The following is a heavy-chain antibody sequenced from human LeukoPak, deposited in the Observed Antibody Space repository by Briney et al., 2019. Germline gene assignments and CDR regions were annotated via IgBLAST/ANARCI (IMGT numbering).Heavy chain of an antibody. D-gene: IGHD6-13*01. Sequence: GGSLRLSCAASGFTFSSYSMNWVRQAPGKGLEWVSSISSSSSYIYYADSVKGRFTISRDNAKSSLYLQMNSLRAEDTAVYYCATEKIIAAVIYWGQGTLVTVSS. J-gene: IGHJ4*02. V-gene: IGHV3-21*01. CDR1: GFTFSSYS. CDR2: ISSSSSYI. CDR3: ATEKIIAAVIY.